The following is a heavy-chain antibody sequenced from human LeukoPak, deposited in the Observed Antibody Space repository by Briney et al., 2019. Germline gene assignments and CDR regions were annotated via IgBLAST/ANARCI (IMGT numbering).Heavy chain of an antibody. CDR1: GVTFISQA. CDR2: ISGSGGST. D-gene: IGHD6-13*01. J-gene: IGHJ6*02. CDR3: AREPPPEAGRAFDLYYGMDV. V-gene: IGHV3-23*01. Sequence: QPGGSLRLSCAASGVTFISQAMSWVRQTPGKGLEWVSTISGSGGSTYYVDSVKGRFTISRDNSKSTLFLQMNSLRAEDTAVYYCAREPPPEAGRAFDLYYGMDVWGQGTTVTVSS.